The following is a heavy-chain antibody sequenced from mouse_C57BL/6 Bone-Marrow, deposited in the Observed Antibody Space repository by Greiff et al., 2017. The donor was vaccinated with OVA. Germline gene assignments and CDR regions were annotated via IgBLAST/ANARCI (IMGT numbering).Heavy chain of an antibody. J-gene: IGHJ3*01. Sequence: VQLQQSGPELVKPGASVKISCKASGYSFTGYYMNWVKQSPEKSLEWIGEINPSTGGTTYNQKFKAKATLTVDKSSSTAYMQLKSLTSEDSAVYYCARPATYYYGSSPFAYWGQGTLVTVSA. V-gene: IGHV1-42*01. CDR2: INPSTGGT. CDR1: GYSFTGYY. D-gene: IGHD1-1*01. CDR3: ARPATYYYGSSPFAY.